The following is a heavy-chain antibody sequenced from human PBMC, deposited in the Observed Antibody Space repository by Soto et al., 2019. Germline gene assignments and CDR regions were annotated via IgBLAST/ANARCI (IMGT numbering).Heavy chain of an antibody. V-gene: IGHV3-23*01. Sequence: EVQLLESGGGLVQPGGSLRLSCAASGFTFSSYAMSWVRQAPGRGREWGSVISAIGGTTYYAGSVKGRFTITRDNSQITLYLQTNSLRAEDTAIYYCAKRDGGSPPPWFDPWGQGTLVTVCS. J-gene: IGHJ5*02. D-gene: IGHD2-15*01. CDR2: ISAIGGTT. CDR1: GFTFSSYA. CDR3: AKRDGGSPPPWFDP.